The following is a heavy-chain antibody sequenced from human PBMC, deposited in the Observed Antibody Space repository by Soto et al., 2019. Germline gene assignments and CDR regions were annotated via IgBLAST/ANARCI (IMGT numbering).Heavy chain of an antibody. Sequence: GGSLRHSKTASGFKFVDYGRSWVRKAPGKGLEWVSSISGSGDRTHNADSVRGRFTISRDDSRNTLNLQMNSLRAEDTAIYFCATTKGYIDPFDLWGQGTLVTVSS. V-gene: IGHV3-23*01. J-gene: IGHJ4*02. CDR1: GFKFVDYG. CDR2: ISGSGDRT. D-gene: IGHD5-12*01. CDR3: ATTKGYIDPFDL.